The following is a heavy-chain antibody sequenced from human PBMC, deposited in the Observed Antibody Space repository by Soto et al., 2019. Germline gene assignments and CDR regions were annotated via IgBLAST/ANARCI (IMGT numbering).Heavy chain of an antibody. J-gene: IGHJ6*02. CDR3: ARGRIRVWGEYYYYYYGMDV. Sequence: PSETLSLTCTVSGGSISSSIYSWGWIRQPQXKXXEWIGSIYYSGSKYYNKSLKSRVTIYVDKSKNQFSLKLSSVTAEETAVYYCARGRIRVWGEYYYYYYGMDVWGQGTTVTVSS. CDR2: IYYSGSK. V-gene: IGHV4-39*01. CDR1: GGSISSSIYS. D-gene: IGHD3-16*01.